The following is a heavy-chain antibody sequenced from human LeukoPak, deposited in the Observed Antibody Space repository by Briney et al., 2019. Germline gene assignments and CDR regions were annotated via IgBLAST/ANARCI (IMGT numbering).Heavy chain of an antibody. Sequence: GGSVRLSCAASKLMFSSYEMNWVRQAPGKGLEWVSYINSGGGTKYYADSVKGRFNISRDNAKNSLYLQMDGPGVEDTAIYHCPRPGRGDSGDDGYWGQGTLVTVSS. J-gene: IGHJ4*02. D-gene: IGHD1-26*01. V-gene: IGHV3-48*03. CDR1: KLMFSSYE. CDR3: PRPGRGDSGDDGY. CDR2: INSGGGTK.